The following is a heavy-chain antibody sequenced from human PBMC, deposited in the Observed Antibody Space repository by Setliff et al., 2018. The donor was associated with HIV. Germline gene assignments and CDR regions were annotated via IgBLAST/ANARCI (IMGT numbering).Heavy chain of an antibody. CDR3: AKSEGTGWIQLCPFDC. D-gene: IGHD5-18*01. CDR1: GFTFRTYG. Sequence: PGGSLRLSCAASGFTFRTYGMHWVRQAPGKGLEWVANIRQDGSEKYYVDSVRGRFTISRDNSKNTLYLQMNTLRAEDTAVYYCAKSEGTGWIQLCPFDCWGQGTLVTVSS. CDR2: IRQDGSEK. V-gene: IGHV3-7*03. J-gene: IGHJ4*02.